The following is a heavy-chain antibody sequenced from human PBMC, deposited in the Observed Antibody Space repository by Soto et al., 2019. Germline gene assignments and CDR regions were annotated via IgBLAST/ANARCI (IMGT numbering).Heavy chain of an antibody. J-gene: IGHJ4*02. CDR1: GGSISSSSYY. CDR2: IYYSGST. D-gene: IGHD2-2*02. CDR3: ARLEIVVVPAATPLIDY. Sequence: QLQLQESGPGLVKPSETLSLTCTVSGGSISSSSYYWGWIRQPPGKGLEWIGSIYYSGSTYYNPSLKSRVTISVDTSKNQFSLKLSSVTAADTAVYYCARLEIVVVPAATPLIDYWGQGTLVTVSS. V-gene: IGHV4-39*01.